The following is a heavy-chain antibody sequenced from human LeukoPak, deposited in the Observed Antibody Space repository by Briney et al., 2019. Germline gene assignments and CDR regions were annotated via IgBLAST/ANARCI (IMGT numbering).Heavy chain of an antibody. CDR1: GFAFSDYY. CDR3: ARGSAAPDS. Sequence: GGSLRLSCAASGFAFSDYYMSWIRQAPGKGLEWVSYISSSGGTVYYADSGKGRFTLSRDNAKHSLYLQMNRLRADDTAVYYCARGSAAPDSWGQGALVTASS. V-gene: IGHV3-11*01. J-gene: IGHJ4*02. D-gene: IGHD6-6*01. CDR2: ISSSGGTV.